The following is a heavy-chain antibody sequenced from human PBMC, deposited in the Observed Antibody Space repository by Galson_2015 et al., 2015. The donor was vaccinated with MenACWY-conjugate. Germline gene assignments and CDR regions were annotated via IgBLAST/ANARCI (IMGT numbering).Heavy chain of an antibody. CDR2: INPSGGST. CDR1: GYTFTSYY. J-gene: IGHJ6*02. V-gene: IGHV1-46*01. Sequence: SVKVSCKASGYTFTSYYMHWVRQAPGQGLEWMGIINPSGGSTSYAQKFQGRVTMTRDTSTSTVYMELSSLRSEDTAVYYCARDDGGGPEIYGMDVWGQGTTVTVSS. CDR3: ARDDGGGPEIYGMDV. D-gene: IGHD4-23*01.